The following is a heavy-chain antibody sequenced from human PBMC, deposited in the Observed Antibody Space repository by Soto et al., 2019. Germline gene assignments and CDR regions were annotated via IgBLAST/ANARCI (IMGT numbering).Heavy chain of an antibody. CDR3: VSSQSYYYHGMDV. J-gene: IGHJ6*02. CDR2: IGTTGDT. CDR1: GFTFSNND. V-gene: IGHV3-13*01. Sequence: PGGSLRLSCAASGFTFSNNDMHWVRQSTGKGLEWVSAIGTTGDTYYRGSVEGRFTISRENAKNSLYLQMNSLRAEDTAVYFCVSSQSYYYHGMDVWGQGTTVTVSS.